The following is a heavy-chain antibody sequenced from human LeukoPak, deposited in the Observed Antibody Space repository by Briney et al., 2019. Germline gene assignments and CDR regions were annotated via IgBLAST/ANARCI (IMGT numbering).Heavy chain of an antibody. Sequence: ASVKVSCKASGYTFTSYGISWVRQAPGQGLEWMGWISAYNGNTNYAQKLQGRVTMTTDTSTSTAYMELRSLRSDDTAVYYCARETGRSSSFEDLGDWFDPWGQGTLVTVSS. V-gene: IGHV1-18*01. CDR1: GYTFTSYG. D-gene: IGHD6-6*01. J-gene: IGHJ5*02. CDR3: ARETGRSSSFEDLGDWFDP. CDR2: ISAYNGNT.